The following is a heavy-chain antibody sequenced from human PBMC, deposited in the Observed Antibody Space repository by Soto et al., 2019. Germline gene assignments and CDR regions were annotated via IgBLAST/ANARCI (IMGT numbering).Heavy chain of an antibody. CDR1: GGTFSSYA. CDR2: IIPIFGTA. V-gene: IGHV1-69*01. D-gene: IGHD3-10*01. Sequence: QVQLVQSGAEVKKPGSSVKVSCKASGGTFSSYAISWVRQAPGQGLEWMGGIIPIFGTANYAQKFQGRVTITADESTSTAYMDLSSLGSEDTAVYYCARDITMVRGVIANWFDPWGQGTLVTVSS. J-gene: IGHJ5*02. CDR3: ARDITMVRGVIANWFDP.